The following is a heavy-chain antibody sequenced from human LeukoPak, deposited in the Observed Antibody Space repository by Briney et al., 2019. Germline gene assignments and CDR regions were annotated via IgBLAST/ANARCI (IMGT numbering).Heavy chain of an antibody. V-gene: IGHV3-30*02. J-gene: IGHJ4*02. Sequence: GGSLRLSCAASGFIFSSYGMHWVRQAPGKGLEWVALIRYDGSNKYYADSVKGRFTISRDNSRNTLYLQMNSLRAEDTAVYYCANGSPLRFLEWLVDYWGEGTLVTVSS. CDR1: GFIFSSYG. CDR3: ANGSPLRFLEWLVDY. D-gene: IGHD3-3*01. CDR2: IRYDGSNK.